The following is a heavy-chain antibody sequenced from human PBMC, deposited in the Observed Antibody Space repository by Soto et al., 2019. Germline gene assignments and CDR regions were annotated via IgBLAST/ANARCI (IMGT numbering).Heavy chain of an antibody. CDR2: INSDGSST. V-gene: IGHV3-74*01. CDR3: ARESPENTYYYDSSGYQY. J-gene: IGHJ4*02. Sequence: GGSLRLSCAASGFTFSSYWMHWVRQAPGEGLVWVSRINSDGSSTSYADSVKGRFTISRDNAKNTLYLQMNSLRAEDTAVYYCARESPENTYYYDSSGYQYWGQGTLVTVSS. CDR1: GFTFSSYW. D-gene: IGHD3-22*01.